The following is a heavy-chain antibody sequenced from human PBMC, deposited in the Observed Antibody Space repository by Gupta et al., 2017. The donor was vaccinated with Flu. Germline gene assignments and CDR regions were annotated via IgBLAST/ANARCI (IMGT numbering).Heavy chain of an antibody. D-gene: IGHD2-21*02. CDR1: GYSFTSYW. J-gene: IGHJ4*02. CDR3: ARFTYCGGDCYSYYFDY. CDR2: IYPGDSDT. Sequence: EVQLVQSGAEVKKTGESLKISCKGSGYSFTSYWIGWVRQMPGKGLEWMGIIYPGDSDTRYSPSFQGQVTISADKSISTAYLQWSSLKASDTAMYYCARFTYCGGDCYSYYFDYWGQGTLVTVSS. V-gene: IGHV5-51*01.